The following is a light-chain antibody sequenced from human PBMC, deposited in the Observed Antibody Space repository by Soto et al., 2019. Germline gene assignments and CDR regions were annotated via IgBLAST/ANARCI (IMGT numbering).Light chain of an antibody. CDR3: QQYGSSPRT. J-gene: IGKJ1*01. CDR1: QSVSSNY. Sequence: EIVFTHSPGTLALSPGERATLSCRASQSVSSNYLAWYQQKPGQAPRLLIYDASNRATGVPARFSGSGSGTDFTLTISRLEPEDFAVYYCQQYGSSPRTFGQGTKVDIK. V-gene: IGKV3-20*01. CDR2: DAS.